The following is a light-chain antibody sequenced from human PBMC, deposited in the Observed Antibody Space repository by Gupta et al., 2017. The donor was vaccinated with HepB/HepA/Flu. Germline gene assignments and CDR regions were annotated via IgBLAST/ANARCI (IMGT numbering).Light chain of an antibody. J-gene: IGLJ3*02. CDR2: YDD. CDR1: RSNIGNNA. CDR3: AAWDDSLNGWV. V-gene: IGLV1-36*01. Sequence: SVLTPPPSVSEAPRPRVTISCSGSRSNIGNNAVNGYQQLPGKAPKLLIYYDDLLPSGVSDRFSGSKSGTSASLAISGLQSEDEADYYCAAWDDSLNGWVFGGGTKLTVL.